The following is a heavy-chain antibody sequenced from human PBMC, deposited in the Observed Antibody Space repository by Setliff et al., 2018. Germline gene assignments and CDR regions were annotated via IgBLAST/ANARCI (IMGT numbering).Heavy chain of an antibody. Sequence: PGGSLRLSCTVSGFSFTDYWMSWARQAPGKGLEWVANIKSYGREKNYADSVKGRFSISRDDASSSLYLQMDNLRVEDTAVYYCARGRFFTYWGQGTPVTVSS. CDR3: ARGRFFTY. J-gene: IGHJ4*02. CDR1: GFSFTDYW. CDR2: IKSYGREK. V-gene: IGHV3-7*01. D-gene: IGHD3-3*01.